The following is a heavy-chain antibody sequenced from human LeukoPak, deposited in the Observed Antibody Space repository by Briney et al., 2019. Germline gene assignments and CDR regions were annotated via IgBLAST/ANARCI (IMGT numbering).Heavy chain of an antibody. V-gene: IGHV1-2*02. D-gene: IGHD4-17*01. CDR3: ARTTTRGIYAFDI. Sequence: ASVKVSCKASGYTFTGYCIHWVRQAPGQGLEWMGWINPNTGGTNYAQKFQGRVTMTRDTSISTAYMELSRLRSDAAVYYCARTTTRGIYAFDIWGQGTMVIVSS. CDR2: INPNTGGT. J-gene: IGHJ3*02. CDR1: GYTFTGYC.